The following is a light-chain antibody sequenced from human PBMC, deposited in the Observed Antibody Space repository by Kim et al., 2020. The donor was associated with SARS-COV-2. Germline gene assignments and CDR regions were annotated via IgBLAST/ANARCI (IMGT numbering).Light chain of an antibody. V-gene: IGKV3-15*01. CDR1: RGVSTS. Sequence: CPRERATRSCRASRGVSTSLAWYQRKPGQAPRVLIFDASTRATGIPARFSGSGSGTEFTLTISSLQSEDFAVYYCQQYNNRAPLTFGGGTKVDIK. CDR3: QQYNNRAPLT. J-gene: IGKJ4*01. CDR2: DAS.